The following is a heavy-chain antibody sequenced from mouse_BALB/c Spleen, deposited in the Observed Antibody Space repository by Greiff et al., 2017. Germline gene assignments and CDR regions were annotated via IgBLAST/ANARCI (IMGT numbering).Heavy chain of an antibody. D-gene: IGHD1-2*01. CDR1: GFNIKDYY. CDR2: IDPENGDT. Sequence: VQLQQSGAELVRSGASVKLSCTASGFNIKDYYMHWVKQRPEQGLEWIGWIDPENGDTEYAPKFQGKATMTADTSSNTAYLQLSSLTSEDTAVYYCTYGLRAMDYWGQGTSVTVSS. J-gene: IGHJ4*01. V-gene: IGHV14-4*02. CDR3: TYGLRAMDY.